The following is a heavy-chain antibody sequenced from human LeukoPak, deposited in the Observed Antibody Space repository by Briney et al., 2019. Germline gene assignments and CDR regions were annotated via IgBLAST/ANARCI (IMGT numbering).Heavy chain of an antibody. CDR2: IYYSGST. J-gene: IGHJ4*02. D-gene: IGHD5-18*01. CDR1: GGSLHHSRLY. V-gene: IGHV4-39*07. Sequence: PSETLSLPRTVSGGSLHHSRLYLGWIPPPPGKGLGGVGGIYYSGSTYYNPSLKSRVTISVDTSKNQFSLKLSSVTAADTAVYYCARRSRRPAMATFDYWGQGTQVTVSS. CDR3: ARRSRRPAMATFDY.